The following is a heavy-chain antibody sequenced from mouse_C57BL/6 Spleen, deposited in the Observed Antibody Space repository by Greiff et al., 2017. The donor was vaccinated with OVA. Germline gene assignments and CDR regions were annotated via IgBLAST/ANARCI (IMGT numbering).Heavy chain of an antibody. Sequence: DVQVEASWGGLVKPGGSLKLSCAASGFTFSSYAMSWVRQTPEKRLEWVATISDGGSYTYYPDNVKGRFTISRDNAKNNLYLQMSHLKSEDTAMYYWARDQGGKGAMDYWGQGTSVTVSS. CDR3: ARDQGGKGAMDY. CDR1: GFTFSSYA. V-gene: IGHV5-4*01. CDR2: ISDGGSYT. D-gene: IGHD1-1*02. J-gene: IGHJ4*01.